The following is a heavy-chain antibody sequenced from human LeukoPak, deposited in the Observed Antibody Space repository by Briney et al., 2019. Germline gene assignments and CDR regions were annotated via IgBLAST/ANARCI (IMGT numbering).Heavy chain of an antibody. Sequence: GASVKVSCKASGYTFSDTGWYLYWLRQAPGQGLECMGWIHPNNGATAYAQNFQGRVAMTRDTSISTAYMGLRRLRPDDTAVYYCARDGPAQMVEFDYWGQGTLVTVSS. D-gene: IGHD3-10*01. CDR2: IHPNNGAT. CDR3: ARDGPAQMVEFDY. CDR1: GYTFSDTGWY. V-gene: IGHV1-2*02. J-gene: IGHJ4*02.